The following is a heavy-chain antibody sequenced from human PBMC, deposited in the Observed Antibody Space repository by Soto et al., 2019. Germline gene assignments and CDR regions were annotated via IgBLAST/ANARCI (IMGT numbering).Heavy chain of an antibody. CDR3: ARGRYGDY. J-gene: IGHJ4*02. D-gene: IGHD1-1*01. Sequence: QDHLVQSGAEVKKPGASVKVSCKGPGYTFTSYGITWVRQAPGQGLEWMGWISAHNGNTDYAQKLQGRVTVTRDTPTSTAYMELRSLRSDDTAVYYCARGRYGDYWGQGALVTVSS. V-gene: IGHV1-18*01. CDR1: GYTFTSYG. CDR2: ISAHNGNT.